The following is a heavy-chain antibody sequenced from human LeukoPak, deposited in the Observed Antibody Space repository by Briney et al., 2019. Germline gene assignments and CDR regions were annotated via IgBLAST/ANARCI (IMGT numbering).Heavy chain of an antibody. CDR3: ARDFITIFGVDSFDY. Sequence: ASVKVSCKASGYTFTSYGISWVRQAPGQGLEWMGWISAYNGNTNYAQKLQGRVTMTTDTSTSTAYMELRSLRSDDTAVYYCARDFITIFGVDSFDYWGQGPLVTVSS. V-gene: IGHV1-18*01. CDR1: GYTFTSYG. D-gene: IGHD3-3*01. J-gene: IGHJ4*02. CDR2: ISAYNGNT.